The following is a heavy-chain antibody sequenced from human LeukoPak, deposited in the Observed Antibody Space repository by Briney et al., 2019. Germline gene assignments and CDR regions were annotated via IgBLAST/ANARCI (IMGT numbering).Heavy chain of an antibody. Sequence: SVKVSCKASGGTFSSYAISWVRQAPGQGLEWMGRIIPILGIASYAQKFQGRVTITADKSTSTAYMELSSLRSEGTAVYYCAASIAARPFYWGQGTLVTVSS. CDR2: IIPILGIA. CDR3: AASIAARPFY. CDR1: GGTFSSYA. J-gene: IGHJ4*02. D-gene: IGHD6-6*01. V-gene: IGHV1-69*04.